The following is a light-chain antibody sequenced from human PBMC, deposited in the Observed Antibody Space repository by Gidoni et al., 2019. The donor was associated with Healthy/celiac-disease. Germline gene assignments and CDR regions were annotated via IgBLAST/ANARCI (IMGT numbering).Light chain of an antibody. CDR1: HSISSW. Sequence: QSTQSSSTLSASVGDRVTITCRASHSISSWLAWYQQKPGKAPKLLIYKASSLESGVPSRFSGSGSGTEFTLTISSLQPDDFATYYCQQYNSYSWTFGQGTKVEIK. CDR3: QQYNSYSWT. CDR2: KAS. J-gene: IGKJ1*01. V-gene: IGKV1-5*03.